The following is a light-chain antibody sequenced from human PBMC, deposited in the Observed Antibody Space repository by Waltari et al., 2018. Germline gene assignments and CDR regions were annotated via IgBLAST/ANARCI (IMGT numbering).Light chain of an antibody. CDR3: SSQSSNDVVL. CDR1: SNDVGGCNS. V-gene: IGLV2-14*01. Sequence: QSALTQPASVSGSPGQSVTILCAGTSNDVGGCNSVSWYQEHPGQAPRVIIYDVSDRPSGVSDRFSGSKSGNTASLTISGLQAEDEADYYCSSQSSNDVVLFGGGTKLTVL. J-gene: IGLJ2*01. CDR2: DVS.